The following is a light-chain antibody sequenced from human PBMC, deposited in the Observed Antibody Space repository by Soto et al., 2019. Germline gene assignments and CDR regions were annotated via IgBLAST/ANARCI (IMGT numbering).Light chain of an antibody. V-gene: IGKV1-9*01. CDR1: QGIANF. CDR3: QQLNSFPIP. CDR2: AAS. J-gene: IGKJ3*01. Sequence: IPLTQSPSSLSVSVGDRVTISCRASQGIANFLAWYQQKPGKAPKLLIYAASTLQSGVPSRFSGSGSGTDFTLTISSLQPEDFATYYCQQLNSFPIPFGPGTKVDIK.